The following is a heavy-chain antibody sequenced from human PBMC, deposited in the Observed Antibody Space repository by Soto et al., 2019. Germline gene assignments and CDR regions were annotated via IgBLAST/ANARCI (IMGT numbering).Heavy chain of an antibody. CDR1: GFNFPAYA. CDR2: LVGSGDDI. V-gene: IGHV3-23*01. Sequence: EVQLLESGGGLVQPGGSLRLSCAASGFNFPAYAMNWVRQAPGKGLQWVSGLVGSGDDINYADYVRGRFTVSRDNSRNTLYLQMNSLRDEDTAVYYCAKDVIANNGVWEPFDMWGRGTKVTVSS. CDR3: AKDVIANNGVWEPFDM. D-gene: IGHD2-8*01. J-gene: IGHJ3*02.